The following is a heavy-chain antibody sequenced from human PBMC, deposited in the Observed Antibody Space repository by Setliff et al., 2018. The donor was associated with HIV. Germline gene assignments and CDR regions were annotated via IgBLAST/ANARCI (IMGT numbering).Heavy chain of an antibody. Sequence: LRLSCAASGFTFTTHAMSWVRQPPGKGLEWVSAISGDGDDTAYADSLQGRFIMSRDNSRNTVFLQMENLRVEDTAVYYCARDIGRDYDTTEDWFDPWGQGTPVTVSS. CDR3: ARDIGRDYDTTEDWFDP. D-gene: IGHD3-22*01. CDR2: ISGDGDDT. V-gene: IGHV3-23*01. CDR1: GFTFTTHA. J-gene: IGHJ5*02.